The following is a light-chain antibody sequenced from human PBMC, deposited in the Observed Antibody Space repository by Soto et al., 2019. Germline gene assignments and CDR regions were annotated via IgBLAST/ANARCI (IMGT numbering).Light chain of an antibody. V-gene: IGKV1-33*01. J-gene: IGKJ4*02. CDR2: EAA. CDR1: PDVGKH. Sequence: IQMTQSPSSLSASVGDRVTISCQASPDVGKHLNWYQQRPGKAPKILIYEAANLATGVPSRFSANGSGTNFTFSIRSLQPEEIGTYYCQQYDKLPQLTFGAGTKVEI. CDR3: QQYDKLPQLT.